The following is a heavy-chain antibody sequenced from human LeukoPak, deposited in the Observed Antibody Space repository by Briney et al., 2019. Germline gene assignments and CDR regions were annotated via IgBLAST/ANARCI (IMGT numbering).Heavy chain of an antibody. CDR3: ARHAQMWGINDAFDI. Sequence: GESLKISCKGSGYSFTSYWIGWVRQMPGKGLEWMGIIYPGDSDTRYSPSFQGQVTISADKSISTAYLQWSSLKASDTAMYYYARHAQMWGINDAFDIWGQGTMVTVSS. J-gene: IGHJ3*02. D-gene: IGHD6-13*01. V-gene: IGHV5-51*01. CDR1: GYSFTSYW. CDR2: IYPGDSDT.